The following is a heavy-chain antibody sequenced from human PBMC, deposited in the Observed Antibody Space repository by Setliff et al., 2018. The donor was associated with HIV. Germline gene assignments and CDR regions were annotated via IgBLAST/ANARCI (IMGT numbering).Heavy chain of an antibody. CDR2: IISILDIT. CDR3: ATGRHYYDSSDYPANPFDV. CDR1: GGTSSTHA. J-gene: IGHJ3*01. Sequence: SVKVSCKASGGTSSTHAINWVRQAPGQGLEWMGQIISILDITSYAQKLQGRVSITADGSTSTAYMELTSLRSEDTAVYYCATGRHYYDSSDYPANPFDVWGQGTLVTVSS. D-gene: IGHD3-22*01. V-gene: IGHV1-69*10.